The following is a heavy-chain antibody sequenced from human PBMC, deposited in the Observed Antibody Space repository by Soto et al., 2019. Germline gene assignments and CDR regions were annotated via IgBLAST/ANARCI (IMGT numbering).Heavy chain of an antibody. D-gene: IGHD6-13*01. CDR2: IIPIFGTA. V-gene: IGHV1-69*13. Sequence: SVKVSCKASGGTFSSYAISWVRQAPGQGLEWMGGIIPIFGTANYAQKFQGRVTITADESTSTAYMELSSLRSEDTAVYYCARSAIEQPTSDYWGQGTLVTVSS. CDR3: ARSAIEQPTSDY. CDR1: GGTFSSYA. J-gene: IGHJ4*02.